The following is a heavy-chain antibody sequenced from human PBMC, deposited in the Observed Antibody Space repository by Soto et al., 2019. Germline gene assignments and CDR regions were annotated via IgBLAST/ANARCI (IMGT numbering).Heavy chain of an antibody. CDR3: AKENGYSSSWFEFDY. J-gene: IGHJ4*02. D-gene: IGHD6-13*01. V-gene: IGHV3-23*01. Sequence: GGSLRLSCAASGFTFSSYAMSWVRQAPGKGLEWVSAISGSGGSTYYADSVKGRFAISRDNSKNTLYLQMNSLRAEDTAVYYCAKENGYSSSWFEFDYWGQGTLVTVSS. CDR2: ISGSGGST. CDR1: GFTFSSYA.